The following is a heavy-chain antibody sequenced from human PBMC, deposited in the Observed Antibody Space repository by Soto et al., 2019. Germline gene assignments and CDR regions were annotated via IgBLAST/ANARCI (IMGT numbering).Heavy chain of an antibody. CDR1: GYTFISYG. CDR2: ISPYNGKT. D-gene: IGHD6-13*01. J-gene: IGHJ4*02. V-gene: IGHV1-18*01. Sequence: QIHLVQSRAEVKKTGASVEVSCKASGYTFISYGISWVRQAPGQGLEWMGWISPYNGKTIHAQTFHGRVNLTSDTSTSTVYMELRTLSTDDTAVYYCARARFSTSWLGILGTWARAVEIDFWGEGTLVTFSS. CDR3: ARARFSTSWLGILGTWARAVEIDF.